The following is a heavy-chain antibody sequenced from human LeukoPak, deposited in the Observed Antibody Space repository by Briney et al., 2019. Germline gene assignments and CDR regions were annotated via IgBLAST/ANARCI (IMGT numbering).Heavy chain of an antibody. Sequence: SETLSLTCAVYGGSFSGYYWSWIRQPPGKGLEWIGYIYYSGSTNYNPSLKSRVTISVDTSKNQFSLKLSSVTAADTAVYYCARNLGYCSSTSCYARGQSNWSGPCGQGSLGTVSS. J-gene: IGHJ5*02. CDR3: ARNLGYCSSTSCYARGQSNWSGP. CDR1: GGSFSGYY. D-gene: IGHD2-2*01. CDR2: IYYSGST. V-gene: IGHV4-59*01.